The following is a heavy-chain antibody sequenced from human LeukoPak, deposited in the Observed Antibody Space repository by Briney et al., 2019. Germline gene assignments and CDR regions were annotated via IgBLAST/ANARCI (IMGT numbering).Heavy chain of an antibody. D-gene: IGHD3-10*01. J-gene: IGHJ5*02. Sequence: GGSLRLSCAASGFTFSRYWMSWVRQAPGKGLEWVANIKQDGSEKYYVDSVKGRFTISRDNAKNSLYLQMNSLRAEDTAVYYCARVVYYGSGSYYNSPPFDPWGQGTLVTVSS. CDR1: GFTFSRYW. V-gene: IGHV3-7*01. CDR3: ARVVYYGSGSYYNSPPFDP. CDR2: IKQDGSEK.